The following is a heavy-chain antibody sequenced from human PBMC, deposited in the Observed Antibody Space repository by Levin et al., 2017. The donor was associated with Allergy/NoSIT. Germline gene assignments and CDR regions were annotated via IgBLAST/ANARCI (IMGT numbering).Heavy chain of an antibody. J-gene: IGHJ4*02. V-gene: IGHV4-34*01. CDR1: GGSFSGYY. Sequence: SQTLSLTCAVYGGSFSGYYWSWIRQPPGKGLEWIGEINHSGSTNYNPSLKSRVTISVDTSKNQFSLKLSSVTAADTAVYYCASCIEPECSSTSCYAFWGQGTLVTVSS. CDR3: ASCIEPECSSTSCYAF. CDR2: INHSGST. D-gene: IGHD2-2*01.